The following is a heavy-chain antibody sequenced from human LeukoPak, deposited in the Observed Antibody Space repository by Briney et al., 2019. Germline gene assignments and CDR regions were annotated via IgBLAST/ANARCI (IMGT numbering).Heavy chain of an antibody. CDR2: INRSGST. CDR3: ARRQTPDY. J-gene: IGHJ4*02. Sequence: SETLSLTCAVFGGSFSGYYCNWIRQPPGKGLEWIGEINRSGSTNYNPSLKSRVTISVDTSKNQFSLKLSSVTAADTAVYYCARRQTPDYWGQGTLVTVSS. CDR1: GGSFSGYY. V-gene: IGHV4-34*01. D-gene: IGHD2-15*01.